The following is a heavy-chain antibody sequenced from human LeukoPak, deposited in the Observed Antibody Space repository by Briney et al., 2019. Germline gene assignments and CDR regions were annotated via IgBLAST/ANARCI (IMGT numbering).Heavy chain of an antibody. CDR3: ARERIVVPAAIDAFDI. CDR2: IYHSGST. Sequence: PSETLSLTCTVSGYSISSGYYWGWIRQPPGKGLEWIGSIYHSGSTYYNPSLKSRVTISVDTSKNQFSLKLSSVTAADTAVYYCARERIVVPAAIDAFDIWGQGTMVTVSS. CDR1: GYSISSGYY. D-gene: IGHD2-2*02. V-gene: IGHV4-38-2*02. J-gene: IGHJ3*02.